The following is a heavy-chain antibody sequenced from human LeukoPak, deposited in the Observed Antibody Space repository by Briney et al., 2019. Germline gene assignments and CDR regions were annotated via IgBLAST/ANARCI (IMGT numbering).Heavy chain of an antibody. CDR2: ISSSGSTI. CDR1: GFSFSSYE. Sequence: GGSLRLSCAASGFSFSSYEMNWVRQAPGKGLEWVSYISSSGSTIYYADSVKGRFTISRDNAKNSLYLQMNSLRAEDTAVYYCARVIRGINNNFDYWGQGTLVTVSS. D-gene: IGHD3-10*01. J-gene: IGHJ4*02. V-gene: IGHV3-48*03. CDR3: ARVIRGINNNFDY.